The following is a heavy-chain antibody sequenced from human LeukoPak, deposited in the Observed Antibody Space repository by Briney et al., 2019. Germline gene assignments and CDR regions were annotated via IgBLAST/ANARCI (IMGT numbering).Heavy chain of an antibody. J-gene: IGHJ3*02. CDR3: ARLPNYYDSKAFDI. Sequence: PSETLSLTCTVSGGSIFSYYWSWIRQPPGKGLEWMGYIYYSGSTNYNPSLKSRVTISVDTSKNQFSLKLSSVTAADTAVYYCARLPNYYDSKAFDIWGQGTMVTVSS. D-gene: IGHD3-22*01. V-gene: IGHV4-59*08. CDR1: GGSIFSYY. CDR2: IYYSGST.